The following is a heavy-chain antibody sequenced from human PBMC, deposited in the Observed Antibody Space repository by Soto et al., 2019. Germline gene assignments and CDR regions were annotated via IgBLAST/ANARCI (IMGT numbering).Heavy chain of an antibody. Sequence: QLQLQESGSGLVKPSQTLSLTCAVSGGSISSGGYSWVWIREPPGKCLDWIGDIYHSGSTYYNPSLKSRVTISVDRSKNQFSMKLSSVTAADTAVYYCARVPTPWGQGTLVTVSS. J-gene: IGHJ5*02. CDR2: IYHSGST. V-gene: IGHV4-30-2*01. CDR1: GGSISSGGYS. CDR3: ARVPTP. D-gene: IGHD2-2*01.